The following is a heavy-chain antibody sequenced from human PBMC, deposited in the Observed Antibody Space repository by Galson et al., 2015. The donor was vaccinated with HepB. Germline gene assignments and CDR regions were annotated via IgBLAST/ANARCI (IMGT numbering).Heavy chain of an antibody. J-gene: IGHJ4*02. CDR3: ARRMWWALDF. CDR2: ISWNDNK. CDR1: GFALGTSGVA. V-gene: IGHV2-5*01. Sequence: PALVKPTQTLTLPCTFSGFALGTSGVAMGWIRQPPGKALEWLASISWNDNKRYSPSLKSRLTITKDTSKNQVVLTMTNMDPVDTATYYCARRMWWALDFWGQGTLVTVSS. D-gene: IGHD2-21*01.